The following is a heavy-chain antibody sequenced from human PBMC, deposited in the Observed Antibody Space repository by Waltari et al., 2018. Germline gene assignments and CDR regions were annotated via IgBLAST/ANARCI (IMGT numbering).Heavy chain of an antibody. Sequence: QVQLRESGPGLVKSSEPLSLTCSVSGDSLGPNYWSWIRQSPGKGLEWIGYVQSSGSTDDNPSFRGRVTMSADASKNQFSLTLKSLTAADTATYFCARYYPSGKDYIDVWGKGTTVSVSS. CDR1: GDSLGPNY. CDR3: ARYYPSGKDYIDV. V-gene: IGHV4-59*01. CDR2: VQSSGST. J-gene: IGHJ6*03. D-gene: IGHD3-10*01.